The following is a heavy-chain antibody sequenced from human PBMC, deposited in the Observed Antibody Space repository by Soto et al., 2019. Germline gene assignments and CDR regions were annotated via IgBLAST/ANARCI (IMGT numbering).Heavy chain of an antibody. V-gene: IGHV3-21*01. D-gene: IGHD3-10*01. J-gene: IGHJ6*02. CDR2: ISSSSSYI. Sequence: GGSLRLSCAASGFTFSSYSMNWVRQAPGKGLEWVSSISSSSSYIYYADSVKGRFTISRDNAKNSLYLQMNSLRAEDTAVYYCARYYYGSGSYLRPHYYYYGMDVWGQGTTVTVS. CDR3: ARYYYGSGSYLRPHYYYYGMDV. CDR1: GFTFSSYS.